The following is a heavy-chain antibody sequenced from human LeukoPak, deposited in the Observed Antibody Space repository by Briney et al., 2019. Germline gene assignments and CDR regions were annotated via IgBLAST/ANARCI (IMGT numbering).Heavy chain of an antibody. V-gene: IGHV3-23*01. J-gene: IGHJ4*02. CDR3: AKDSYGDYAIDY. CDR2: ISGSGGST. D-gene: IGHD4-17*01. CDR1: GGTFSSYA. Sequence: ASVKVSCKASGGTFSSYAMSWVRQAPGKGLEWVSAISGSGGSTYYADSVKGRFTISRDNSKNTLYLQMNSLRAEDTAVYYCAKDSYGDYAIDYWGQGTLVTVSS.